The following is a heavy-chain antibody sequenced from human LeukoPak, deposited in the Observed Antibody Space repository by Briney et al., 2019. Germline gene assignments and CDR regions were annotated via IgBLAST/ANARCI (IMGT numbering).Heavy chain of an antibody. CDR2: ISSGSKYI. V-gene: IGHV3-21*01. CDR3: ARALSYSYGSMDF. J-gene: IGHJ4*02. D-gene: IGHD5-18*01. Sequence: GGSQRLSCAASGLTISSYSMNWVRQAPGKGLEWVSSISSGSKYIYNADSVKGRFTISRDNAKNSLYLQMNSLRAEDTAVYYCARALSYSYGSMDFWGQGTLVIVSS. CDR1: GLTISSYS.